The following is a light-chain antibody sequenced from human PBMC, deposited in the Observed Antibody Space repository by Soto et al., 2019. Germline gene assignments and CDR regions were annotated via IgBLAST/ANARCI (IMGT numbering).Light chain of an antibody. Sequence: EIVLTQSPATLSLSPGERATLSCRASQSVSSYLAWYQQKPGQAPRLLIYDASNRATGIPARFSGSGSGTAFTLTIGSREPDDFAVYCCQQRSEWPPFTFGPGTKVDI. J-gene: IGKJ3*01. V-gene: IGKV3-11*01. CDR1: QSVSSY. CDR2: DAS. CDR3: QQRSEWPPFT.